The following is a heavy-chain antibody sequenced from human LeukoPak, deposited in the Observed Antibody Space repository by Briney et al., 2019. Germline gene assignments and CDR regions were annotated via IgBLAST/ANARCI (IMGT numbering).Heavy chain of an antibody. V-gene: IGHV3-74*01. Sequence: GGSLRLSCTASGFSFSIYWMHWVRQAPGKGLVWVSRINSDGSNTIYADSVKDRFTMSRDNAKNTLYLEMNSLRAEDTAVYYCARDVVLSGTDAFDIWGQGTRVTVSS. CDR3: ARDVVLSGTDAFDI. CDR2: INSDGSNT. D-gene: IGHD2-15*01. CDR1: GFSFSIYW. J-gene: IGHJ3*02.